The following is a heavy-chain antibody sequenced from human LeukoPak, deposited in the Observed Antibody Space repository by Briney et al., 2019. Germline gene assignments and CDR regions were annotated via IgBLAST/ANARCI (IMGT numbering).Heavy chain of an antibody. CDR1: GGSISSYY. CDR2: MYYSGST. J-gene: IGHJ3*02. CDR3: ARHAYYYDRSGSYEAFDI. Sequence: PSETLSLTCTVSGGSISSYYWSWIRQPPGKGLEWIGSMYYSGSTNYKPSLKSRVTISVDTSKNQFSLKLSSVTAADTAVYYCARHAYYYDRSGSYEAFDIWGQGTMVTVS. V-gene: IGHV4-59*08. D-gene: IGHD3-22*01.